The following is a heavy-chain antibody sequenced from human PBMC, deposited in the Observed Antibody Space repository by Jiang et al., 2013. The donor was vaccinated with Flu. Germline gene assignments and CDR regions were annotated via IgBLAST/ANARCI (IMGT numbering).Heavy chain of an antibody. D-gene: IGHD1-26*01. Sequence: LLKPSETLSLTCTVSGGSISSYYWSWIRQPPGKGLEWIGYIYNSGSTNYNPSLKSRVTISVDTSKNQFSLKLSSVTAADTAVYYCARGGSYWGYWGQGTLVTVSS. J-gene: IGHJ4*02. CDR2: IYNSGST. CDR3: ARGGSYWGY. CDR1: GGSISSYY. V-gene: IGHV4-59*01.